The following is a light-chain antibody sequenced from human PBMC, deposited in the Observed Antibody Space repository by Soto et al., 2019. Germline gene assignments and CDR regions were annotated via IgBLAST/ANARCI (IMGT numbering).Light chain of an antibody. J-gene: IGLJ1*01. CDR1: SSDVGGYIY. CDR2: DVT. CDR3: SSSTTSSSYV. V-gene: IGLV2-14*01. Sequence: QASLTEPASVSGSPGESITISCTGTSSDVGGYIYVSWYQQHPGKAPKLMIYDVTSRPSAVSYRFSGSKSGNTASLTISGLQAEDEADYYCSSSTTSSSYVFGAGTKVTVL.